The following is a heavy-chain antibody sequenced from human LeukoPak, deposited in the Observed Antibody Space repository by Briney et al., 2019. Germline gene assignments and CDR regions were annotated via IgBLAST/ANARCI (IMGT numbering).Heavy chain of an antibody. D-gene: IGHD1-7*01. CDR2: IWEDGSQK. J-gene: IGHJ4*02. Sequence: GGSLRLSCTTSEFTLSHYWMNWVRQAPGKGLEWVANIWEDGSQKYYVDSVKGRFTISRDNAKNSLYLQMNSLRAEDTAVYYCARGTSTSKIDYWGQGTLVTVSS. V-gene: IGHV3-7*01. CDR3: ARGTSTSKIDY. CDR1: EFTLSHYW.